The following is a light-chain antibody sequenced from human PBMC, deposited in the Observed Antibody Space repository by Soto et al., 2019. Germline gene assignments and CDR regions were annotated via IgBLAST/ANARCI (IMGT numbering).Light chain of an antibody. V-gene: IGKV1-27*01. CDR3: QKYDMAPYT. CDR1: QGISNY. CDR2: GAS. Sequence: DIQMTQSPSSLSAYLGDRVTITCRASQGISNYLAWYQQKPGRLPKLLLFGASTLQSVVPARFSGSGSGTLFTLTINGLLPEDVATYYCQKYDMAPYTFGPGTKVDFK. J-gene: IGKJ3*01.